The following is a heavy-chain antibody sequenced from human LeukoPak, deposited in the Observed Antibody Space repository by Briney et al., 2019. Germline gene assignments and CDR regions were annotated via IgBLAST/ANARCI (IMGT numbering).Heavy chain of an antibody. CDR2: INHSGST. Sequence: PSGTLSLTCAVYGGSFSGYYWSWIRQPPGKGLEWIGEINHSGSTNYNPSLKSRVTISVDTSKNQFSLKLSSVTAADTAVYYCARRPLYQLLLHWFDPWGQGTLVTVSS. CDR3: ARRPLYQLLLHWFDP. D-gene: IGHD2-2*01. CDR1: GGSFSGYY. J-gene: IGHJ5*02. V-gene: IGHV4-34*01.